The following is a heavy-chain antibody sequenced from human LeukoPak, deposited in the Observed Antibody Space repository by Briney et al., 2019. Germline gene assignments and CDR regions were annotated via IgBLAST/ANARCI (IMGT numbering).Heavy chain of an antibody. J-gene: IGHJ4*02. CDR3: ARDLSYGSGSYYLGGTDY. CDR2: IIPILGIA. D-gene: IGHD3-10*01. Sequence: SVKVSCKASGGTFSSYAISWVRQAPGQGLEWMGGIIPILGIANYAQKFQGRVTITADKSTSTAYMELSSLRSEDTAVYYCARDLSYGSGSYYLGGTDYWGQGTLVTVSS. CDR1: GGTFSSYA. V-gene: IGHV1-69*10.